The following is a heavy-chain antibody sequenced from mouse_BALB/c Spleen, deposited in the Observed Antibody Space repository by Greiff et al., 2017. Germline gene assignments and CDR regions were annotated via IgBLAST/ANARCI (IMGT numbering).Heavy chain of an antibody. CDR3: AREGLDY. V-gene: IGHV5-4*02. D-gene: IGHD3-3*01. CDR1: GFTFSDYY. Sequence: EVQRVESGGGLVKPGGSLKLSCAASGFTFSDYYMYWVRQTPEKRLEWVATISDGGSYTYYPDSVKGRFTISRDNAKNNLYLQMSSLKSEDTAMYYCAREGLDYWGQGTTLTVSS. J-gene: IGHJ2*01. CDR2: ISDGGSYT.